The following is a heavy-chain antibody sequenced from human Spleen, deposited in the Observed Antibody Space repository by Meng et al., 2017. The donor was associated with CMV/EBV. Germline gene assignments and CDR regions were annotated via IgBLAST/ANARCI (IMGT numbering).Heavy chain of an antibody. J-gene: IGHJ4*02. V-gene: IGHV4-31*03. D-gene: IGHD6-6*01. CDR2: TYYSGST. CDR1: GGSMSSGGSY. CDR3: ARVPLYSSSVDY. Sequence: TVSGGSMSSGGSYWSWIRQNPGKGLEWIGYTYYSGSTYYNPSLKSRVTISVDTSKNQFSLKLSSVTAADTAVYYCARVPLYSSSVDYWGQGTLVTVSS.